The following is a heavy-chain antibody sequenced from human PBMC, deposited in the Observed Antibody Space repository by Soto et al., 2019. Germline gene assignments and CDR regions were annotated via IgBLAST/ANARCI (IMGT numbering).Heavy chain of an antibody. CDR1: GYSFTSYW. D-gene: IGHD6-13*01. J-gene: IGHJ6*02. Sequence: GESLKISCKGSGYSFTSYWIGWVRQMPGKGLEWMGIIYPGDSDTRYSPSFQGQVTISADKSISTAYLQWSSLKASDTAMYYCARTSAAGKYYYGMDIWGQGTTVTVSS. CDR3: ARTSAAGKYYYGMDI. V-gene: IGHV5-51*01. CDR2: IYPGDSDT.